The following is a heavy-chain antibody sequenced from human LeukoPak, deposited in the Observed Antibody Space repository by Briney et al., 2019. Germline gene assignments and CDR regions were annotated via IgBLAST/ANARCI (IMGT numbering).Heavy chain of an antibody. D-gene: IGHD2-21*01. CDR3: ARGLPYCGGDCYYDY. V-gene: IGHV1-2*02. CDR1: GYTFTGYY. CDR2: INPNSGGT. Sequence: GASVKVSCKASGYTFTGYYMHWVRQAPGQGLEWMGWINPNSGGTNYAQKFQGRVTMTRDTSIRTAYMELSRLRSDDTAVYYCARGLPYCGGDCYYDYWGQGTLVTVSS. J-gene: IGHJ4*02.